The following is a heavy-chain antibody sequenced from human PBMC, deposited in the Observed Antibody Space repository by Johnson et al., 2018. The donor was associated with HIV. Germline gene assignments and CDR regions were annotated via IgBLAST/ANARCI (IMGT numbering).Heavy chain of an antibody. CDR3: ARDRSRTYSSSLYDAFDI. J-gene: IGHJ3*02. D-gene: IGHD6-6*01. CDR2: IFSVGDV. CDR1: GITVGTNY. Sequence: VQLVESGGGLVQPGGSLRLSCAASGITVGTNYMSWVRQAPGKGLEWVSVIFSVGDVYYADSVKGRFTISRDNSKNMVYLQMNSLRAEDTAVYYFARDRSRTYSSSLYDAFDIWCQGTMVTVSS. V-gene: IGHV3-66*01.